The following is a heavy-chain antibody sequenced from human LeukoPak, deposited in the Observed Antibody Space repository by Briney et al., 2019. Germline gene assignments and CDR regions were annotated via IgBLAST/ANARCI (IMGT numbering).Heavy chain of an antibody. CDR3: ASYLY. Sequence: GGSLRLSCAASGFTVNNNYIYWVRQAPGKGLEWVSVIYSGGSTYYTDSVKGRFTISRDNSKTTVSLQMNSLRAEDTAVYYCASYLYWGQGTLVTVSS. V-gene: IGHV3-66*01. J-gene: IGHJ4*02. CDR2: IYSGGST. CDR1: GFTVNNNY.